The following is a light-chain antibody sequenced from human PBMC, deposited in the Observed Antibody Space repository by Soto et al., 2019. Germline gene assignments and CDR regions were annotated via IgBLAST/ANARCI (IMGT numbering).Light chain of an antibody. J-gene: IGKJ5*01. CDR1: QSVSSNY. CDR3: QQYCSSAPIT. CDR2: DAS. V-gene: IGKV3-20*01. Sequence: EIVLTQSPGTLSLSPGERATLSCRASQSVSSNYLAWYQQKPGQAPSLLIYDASSRATGIPDRFSGSGSGTDFTLTISRLEPEDFGMYYCQQYCSSAPITFGQGTRVEFE.